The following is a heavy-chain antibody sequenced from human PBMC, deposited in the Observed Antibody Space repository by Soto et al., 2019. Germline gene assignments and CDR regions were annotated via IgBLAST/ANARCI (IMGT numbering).Heavy chain of an antibody. CDR3: AKVNDFWTGYYSTDWFDP. J-gene: IGHJ5*02. CDR2: IYYSGST. Sequence: TSETLFLTCTVSGGSISSYYWSWIRPPPGKGLEWIGYIYYSGSTNYNPPLKSRVTISVDTSKNQFSLKLSSVTAADTAVYYCAKVNDFWTGYYSTDWFDPWGQGTLVTVSS. CDR1: GGSISSYY. V-gene: IGHV4-59*01. D-gene: IGHD3-3*01.